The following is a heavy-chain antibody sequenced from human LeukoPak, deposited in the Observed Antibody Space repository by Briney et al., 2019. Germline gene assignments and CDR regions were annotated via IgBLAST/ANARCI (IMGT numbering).Heavy chain of an antibody. D-gene: IGHD3-16*02. CDR3: APTFLRLGELSAPVSWFDP. Sequence: GGSLRLPCGACVFIFSLYGVHWLPEAPGKGVEGVAFIRYDGSNKYYGDSVKGRFTISRDNSKNTLYLQMNSLRAEDTAVYYCAPTFLRLGELSAPVSWFDPWGQGTLVTVSS. CDR2: IRYDGSNK. J-gene: IGHJ5*02. CDR1: VFIFSLYG. V-gene: IGHV3-30*02.